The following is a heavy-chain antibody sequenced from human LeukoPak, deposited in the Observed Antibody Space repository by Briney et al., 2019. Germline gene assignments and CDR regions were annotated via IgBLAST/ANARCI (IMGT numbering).Heavy chain of an antibody. V-gene: IGHV4-4*07. CDR2: MDPRGST. CDR1: GGSLSSYE. D-gene: IGHD2-8*02. CDR3: TRGRYCTATSCDAGGDAFDV. J-gene: IGHJ3*01. Sequence: SETLSLTCTVSGGSLSSYELSWVRQPAGKGLKSIGRMDPRGSTTYNSSLKSRITMSADPSKNHFTLSLSSWAAWPPAACYCTRGRYCTATSCDAGGDAFDVWGQGTMVTVSS.